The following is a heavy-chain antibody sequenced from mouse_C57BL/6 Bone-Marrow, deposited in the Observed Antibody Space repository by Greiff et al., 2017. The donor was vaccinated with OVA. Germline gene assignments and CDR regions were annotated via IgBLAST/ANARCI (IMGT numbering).Heavy chain of an antibody. J-gene: IGHJ3*01. Sequence: QVQLQQSGAELARPGASVKMSCKASGYTFTSYTMHWVKQRPGQGLEWIGYINPSSGYTKYNQKFKDKATLTAEKSSSTAYMQLSSLTSEDSAVYYCARPYYGSSYGFAYWGQGTLVTVSA. V-gene: IGHV1-4*01. D-gene: IGHD1-1*01. CDR2: INPSSGYT. CDR3: ARPYYGSSYGFAY. CDR1: GYTFTSYT.